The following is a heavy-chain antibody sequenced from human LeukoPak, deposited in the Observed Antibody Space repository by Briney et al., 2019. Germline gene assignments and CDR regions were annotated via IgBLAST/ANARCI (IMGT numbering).Heavy chain of an antibody. CDR2: IYSGGST. J-gene: IGHJ4*02. V-gene: IGHV3-66*01. CDR3: ARDTEWFGEDY. CDR1: GFTVSSNY. D-gene: IGHD3-10*01. Sequence: PGGSLRLSCAASGFTVSSNYMSWVRQAPGKGLEWVSVIYSGGSTYCADSVKGRFTISRDNSKNTLYLQMNSLRAEDTAVYYCARDTEWFGEDYWGQGTLVTVSS.